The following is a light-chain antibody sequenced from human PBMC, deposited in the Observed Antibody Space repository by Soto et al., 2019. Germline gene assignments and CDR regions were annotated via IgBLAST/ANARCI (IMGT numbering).Light chain of an antibody. Sequence: DIQMTQSPSSLSASVGDRVTITCRASQSISTYLNWYQQKPGKAPKLLIYGAYSLQSGVPSRFSGSGSGTDFTLTISSLQPEDFATYYCQQSYMTFMYTFGQGTRLAIK. CDR2: GAY. CDR3: QQSYMTFMYT. CDR1: QSISTY. V-gene: IGKV1-39*01. J-gene: IGKJ5*01.